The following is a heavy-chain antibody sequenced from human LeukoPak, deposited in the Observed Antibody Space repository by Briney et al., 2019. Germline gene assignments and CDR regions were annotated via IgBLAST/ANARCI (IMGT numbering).Heavy chain of an antibody. D-gene: IGHD3-3*02. CDR1: GGSFSGYY. Sequence: PSETLSLTCAVYGGSFSGYYWSWIRQPPGKGLEWIGEINHSGSTNYNPSLKSRVTISVDTSKNQFSLKLSSVTAADTAVYYCAALSFEKYYFDDWGQGTLVTVSS. CDR3: AALSFEKYYFDD. J-gene: IGHJ4*02. CDR2: INHSGST. V-gene: IGHV4-34*01.